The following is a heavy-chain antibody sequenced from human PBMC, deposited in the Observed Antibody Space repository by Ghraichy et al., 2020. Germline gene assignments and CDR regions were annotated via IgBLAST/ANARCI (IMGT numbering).Heavy chain of an antibody. J-gene: IGHJ4*02. CDR1: GFTFRSYW. CDR3: ARDPYGDYKYGGTDY. D-gene: IGHD4-17*01. V-gene: IGHV3-7*01. CDR2: IKPDGSER. Sequence: LSLTCEASGFTFRSYWMTWVRQAPGKGLEWVASIKPDGSERFYMDSVKGRFTISRDNAKNSLSLEMNSLRAEDTAVYFCARDPYGDYKYGGTDYWGQGTLVTVSS.